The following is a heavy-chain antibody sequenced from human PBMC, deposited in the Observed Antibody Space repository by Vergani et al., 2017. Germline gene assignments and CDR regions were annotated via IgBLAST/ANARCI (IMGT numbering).Heavy chain of an antibody. CDR3: AKHFRGWGIDY. V-gene: IGHV3-30*02. Sequence: QVQLVEPGGGVFHRGGSLRPPGATPGFTLSNYDMQWIRQGPGKGQEFVAFIQVVGSNQYYADSVKGRFTLSRDFSKNTLYLQMNSLRTDDTATYYCAKHFRGWGIDYWGQGTQVIVSS. D-gene: IGHD3-16*01. CDR2: IQVVGSNQ. J-gene: IGHJ4*02. CDR1: GFTLSNYD.